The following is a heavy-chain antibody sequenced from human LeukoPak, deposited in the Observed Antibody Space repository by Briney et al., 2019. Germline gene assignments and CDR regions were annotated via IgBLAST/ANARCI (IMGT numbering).Heavy chain of an antibody. CDR2: ISSSGSTI. V-gene: IGHV3-48*03. CDR1: GFTFSSYE. J-gene: IGHJ4*02. D-gene: IGHD2-2*01. CDR3: ARGSLYCSSTSCYLDY. Sequence: GGSLRLSCAASGFTFSSYEMNWVRQAPGKGLEWVSYISSSGSTIYYADSVKGRFTISRVNAKNSLYLQMNSLRAGDTAVYYCARGSLYCSSTSCYLDYWGQGTLVTVSS.